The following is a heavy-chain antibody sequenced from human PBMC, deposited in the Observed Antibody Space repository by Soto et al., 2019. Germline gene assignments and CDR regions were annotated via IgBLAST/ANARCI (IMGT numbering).Heavy chain of an antibody. Sequence: ASVKVSCKASGYTFTRDQIHWVRQAPGQGLEWMGMIDPSGGKTNYAQKFQGRVTMTRDTSTSTGYMALSSLKSEDTAIYFCARVMRSLLSITALDTWGQGTLVTVSS. V-gene: IGHV1-46*01. J-gene: IGHJ5*02. CDR2: IDPSGGKT. CDR1: GYTFTRDQ. D-gene: IGHD5-18*01. CDR3: ARVMRSLLSITALDT.